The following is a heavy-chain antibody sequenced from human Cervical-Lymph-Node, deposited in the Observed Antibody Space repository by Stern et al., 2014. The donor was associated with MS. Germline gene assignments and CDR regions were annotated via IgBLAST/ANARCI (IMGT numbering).Heavy chain of an antibody. D-gene: IGHD1-26*01. J-gene: IGHJ3*02. Sequence: QVQLVQSGAEVKKPAASVKVSCTASGYTFTSSGISWGRQAPGQGIEWMGLISAYHGNTNYAQKLQGRVTMTTDTSTSTAYMELRSLRSDDTAVYYCARDVGATRDAFDIWGQGTMVTVSS. V-gene: IGHV1-18*01. CDR3: ARDVGATRDAFDI. CDR1: GYTFTSSG. CDR2: ISAYHGNT.